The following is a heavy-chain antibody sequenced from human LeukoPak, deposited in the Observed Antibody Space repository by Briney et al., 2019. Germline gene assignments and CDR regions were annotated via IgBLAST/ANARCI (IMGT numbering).Heavy chain of an antibody. CDR1: GGSISSYY. J-gene: IGHJ1*01. D-gene: IGHD6-13*01. V-gene: IGHV4-59*08. Sequence: SETLSLTCTVSGGSISSYYWSWIRQPPGKGLEWIGYIYYSGSTNYNPSLKSRVTISVDTSKNQFSLKLSSVTAADTAVYYCARHYSSSWSGAEYFQHWGQGTLVTVSS. CDR3: ARHYSSSWSGAEYFQH. CDR2: IYYSGST.